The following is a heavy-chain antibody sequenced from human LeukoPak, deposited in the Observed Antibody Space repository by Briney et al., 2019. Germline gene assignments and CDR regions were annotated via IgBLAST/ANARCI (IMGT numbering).Heavy chain of an antibody. J-gene: IGHJ4*02. V-gene: IGHV3-23*01. CDR1: GFTFSNYA. CDR2: ISASGGS. CDR3: AREPRDCTGGTCQSAGGYYFYY. Sequence: GGSLRLSCAASGFTFSNYAMSWVRHAPGKGLELVSGISASGGSYYADSVKGRFTVSRDISKNTLYLQMNSLRAEDTAVYFCAREPRDCTGGTCQSAGGYYFYYWSQGTLVTVSS. D-gene: IGHD2-15*01.